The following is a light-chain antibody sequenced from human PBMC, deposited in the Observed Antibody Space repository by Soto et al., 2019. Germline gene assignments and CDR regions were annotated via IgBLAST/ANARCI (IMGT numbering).Light chain of an antibody. V-gene: IGLV1-36*01. CDR3: AAWDDSLNGLV. J-gene: IGLJ2*01. CDR2: YDD. Sequence: QPVLTQPPSVSDAPRQRVTISCSGSSSNIGNNAVNWYQQLPGKAPKLLLYYDDLLPSGVSDRFSGSKSGTSASLAISGLQSEDEADYYCAAWDDSLNGLVFGGGTKLTVL. CDR1: SSNIGNNA.